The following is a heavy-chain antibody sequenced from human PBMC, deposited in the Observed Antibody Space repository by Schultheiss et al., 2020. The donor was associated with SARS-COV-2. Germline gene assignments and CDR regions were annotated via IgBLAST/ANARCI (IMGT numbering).Heavy chain of an antibody. CDR1: GGSISSSSYY. CDR3: ARDFGSGWYFDY. V-gene: IGHV4-61*05. Sequence: SETLSLTCTVSGGSISSSSYYWDWIRQPPGKGLEWIGYIYYSGSTNYNPSLKSRVTISVDKSKNQFSLKLSSVTAADTAVYYCARDFGSGWYFDYWGQGTLVTVSS. D-gene: IGHD6-19*01. CDR2: IYYSGST. J-gene: IGHJ4*02.